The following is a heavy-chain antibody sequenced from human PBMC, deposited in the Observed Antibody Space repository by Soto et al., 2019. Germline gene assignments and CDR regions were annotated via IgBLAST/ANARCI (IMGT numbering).Heavy chain of an antibody. J-gene: IGHJ4*02. V-gene: IGHV3-23*01. Sequence: GGSLRLSCAASGFTFTNYALHWVRQAPGKGLEWVSSISGGGTGTYSADAVKGRFSVSRDNSKDTLYLQMDSLRADDTAIYYCTKDAIPRNGIYDPFDCWGQGAPVTVSS. CDR2: ISGGGTGT. CDR3: TKDAIPRNGIYDPFDC. D-gene: IGHD5-12*01. CDR1: GFTFTNYA.